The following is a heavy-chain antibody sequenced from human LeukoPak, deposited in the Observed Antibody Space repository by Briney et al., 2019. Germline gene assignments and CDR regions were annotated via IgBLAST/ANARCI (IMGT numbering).Heavy chain of an antibody. CDR3: ARGAKVIAVHYSYYYYMAV. Sequence: ASVKVSCKASGGTFSSYAISWVRQAPGQGLEWMGGIIPIFGTANYAQKFQGRVTITTDESTSTAYMELSSLRSEDTAVYYCARGAKVIAVHYSYYYYMAVGGKGTTVTVSS. CDR2: IIPIFGTA. V-gene: IGHV1-69*05. CDR1: GGTFSSYA. J-gene: IGHJ6*03. D-gene: IGHD3-10*01.